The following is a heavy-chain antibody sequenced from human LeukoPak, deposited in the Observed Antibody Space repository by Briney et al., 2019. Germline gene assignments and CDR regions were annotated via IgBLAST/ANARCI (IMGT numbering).Heavy chain of an antibody. Sequence: GGSLRLSCAASGFTFSSYWMSWVRQAPGKGLEWVANIKQDGSEKYYVDSVKGRFTISRDNAKNSLYLQMNGLRAEDTAVYYCARQGGGFFSFSTFFDYWGQGTLVTVSS. CDR2: IKQDGSEK. J-gene: IGHJ4*02. CDR3: ARQGGGFFSFSTFFDY. V-gene: IGHV3-7*01. CDR1: GFTFSSYW. D-gene: IGHD1-26*01.